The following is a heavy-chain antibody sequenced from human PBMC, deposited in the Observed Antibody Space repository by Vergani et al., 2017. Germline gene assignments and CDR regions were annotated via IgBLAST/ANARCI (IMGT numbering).Heavy chain of an antibody. CDR2: IYYSGST. CDR1: GGSISSYY. CDR3: AREACSGGSCYSGVVDY. D-gene: IGHD2-15*01. V-gene: IGHV4-59*12. Sequence: QVQLQESGPGLVKPSETLSLTCTVSGGSISSYYWSWIRQPPGKGLEWIGYIYYSGSTYYNPSLKSRVTISVDTSKNQFSLKLSSVTAADTAVYYCAREACSGGSCYSGVVDYWGQGTLVTVSS. J-gene: IGHJ4*02.